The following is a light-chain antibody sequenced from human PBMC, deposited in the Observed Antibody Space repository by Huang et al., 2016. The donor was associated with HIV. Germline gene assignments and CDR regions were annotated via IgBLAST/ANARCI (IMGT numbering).Light chain of an antibody. V-gene: IGKV1-9*01. CDR1: QGISSY. CDR3: QHLNSYPLT. CDR2: AAS. Sequence: IQLTQSPSSLSASVGDRVTITCRASQGISSYLAWYQQKPGKAPKVLIYAASTLQSGVPSRFSGSGFGTDFTLTISSLQPEDFATYYCQHLNSYPLTFGGGTKVEIK. J-gene: IGKJ4*01.